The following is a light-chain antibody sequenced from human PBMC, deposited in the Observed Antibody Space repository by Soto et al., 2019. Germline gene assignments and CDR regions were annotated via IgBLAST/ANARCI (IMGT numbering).Light chain of an antibody. J-gene: IGLJ1*01. Sequence: QSALTQPASVSGSPGQSITISCTGTSSDVGGYNYGSWYQQHPGKAPKLMIYEVSNRPSGVSNRFSGSKSGNTASLTISGLQAEDEADYYCSSYTSSKVFGTGTKVTVL. CDR3: SSYTSSKV. CDR2: EVS. V-gene: IGLV2-14*01. CDR1: SSDVGGYNY.